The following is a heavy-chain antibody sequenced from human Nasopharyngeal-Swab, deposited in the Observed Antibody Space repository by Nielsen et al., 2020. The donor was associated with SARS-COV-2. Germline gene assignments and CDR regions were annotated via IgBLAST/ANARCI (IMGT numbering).Heavy chain of an antibody. J-gene: IGHJ6*02. CDR2: INHSGIT. Sequence: SQTLSLTCAVYGGSFSGYYWSWIRQPPGKGLEWIGEINHSGITNYNPSLKSRVTISVDTSKNQFSLKLSSVTAADTAVYYCARGPVDVLLWFGELFHSHGMDVWGQGTTVTVSS. CDR1: GGSFSGYY. D-gene: IGHD3-10*01. V-gene: IGHV4-34*01. CDR3: ARGPVDVLLWFGELFHSHGMDV.